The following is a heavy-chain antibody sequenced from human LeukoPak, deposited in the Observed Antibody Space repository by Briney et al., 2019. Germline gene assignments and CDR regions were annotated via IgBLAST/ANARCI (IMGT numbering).Heavy chain of an antibody. V-gene: IGHV3-7*04. D-gene: IGHD3-10*01. J-gene: IGHJ4*02. CDR1: GFTFSNYV. Sequence: PGGSLRLSCSASGFTFSNYVMHWVRQAPGKGLEWVADIRHDGTNEYNVDSVKGRFTISRDNAKNSLFLQMNSLRAEDTAVYYCARDGLGSFSLDYWGQGTVVTVSS. CDR3: ARDGLGSFSLDY. CDR2: IRHDGTNE.